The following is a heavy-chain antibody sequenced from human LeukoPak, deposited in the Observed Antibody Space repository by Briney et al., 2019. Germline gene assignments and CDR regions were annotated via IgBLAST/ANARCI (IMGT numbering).Heavy chain of an antibody. V-gene: IGHV3-48*02. Sequence: GGSLRLSCAASGFIFSTYSMNWVRQAPGKGLEWVSYISSSSSTIFYADSVKGRFTVSRDNAKNSLYLQMNTLRDEDTAVYYCARSSGSYYNHDYWGQGTLVTVSS. CDR3: ARSSGSYYNHDY. CDR2: ISSSSSTI. J-gene: IGHJ4*02. D-gene: IGHD3-10*01. CDR1: GFIFSTYS.